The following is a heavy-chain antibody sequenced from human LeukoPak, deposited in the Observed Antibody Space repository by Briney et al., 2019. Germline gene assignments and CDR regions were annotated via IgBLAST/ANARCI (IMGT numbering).Heavy chain of an antibody. CDR1: GGSISSYY. V-gene: IGHV4-59*01. Sequence: ASETLSLTCTVSGGSISSYYWSWIRQPPGKGLEWIGYIYYSGSTNYNPSLKSRVTISVDTSKNQFSLKLSSVTAADTAVYYCARSLGGGWFDPWGQGTLVTVSS. J-gene: IGHJ5*02. CDR2: IYYSGST. CDR3: ARSLGGGWFDP. D-gene: IGHD3-16*01.